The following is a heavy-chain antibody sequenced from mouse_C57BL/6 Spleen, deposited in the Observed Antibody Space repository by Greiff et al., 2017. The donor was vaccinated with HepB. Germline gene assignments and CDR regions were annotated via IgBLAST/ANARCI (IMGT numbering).Heavy chain of an antibody. CDR1: GYAFSSSW. V-gene: IGHV1-82*01. CDR2: IYPGDGDT. CDR3: ASYYGSFYFDY. D-gene: IGHD1-1*01. Sequence: QVQLQQSGPELVKPGASVKISCKASGYAFSSSWMNWVKQRPGKGLEWIGRIYPGDGDTNYNGKFKGKATLTADKSSSTAYMQLSSLTSEDSAVYFCASYYGSFYFDYWGQGTTLTVSS. J-gene: IGHJ2*01.